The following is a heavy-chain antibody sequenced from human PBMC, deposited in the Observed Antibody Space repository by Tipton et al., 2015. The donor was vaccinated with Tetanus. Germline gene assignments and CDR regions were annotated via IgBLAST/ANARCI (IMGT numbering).Heavy chain of an antibody. J-gene: IGHJ1*01. CDR1: GFTFDTYG. Sequence: AVSGFTFDTYGMHWARQAPGKGLEWVAVISYEGRTKFYADSVKGRFTISRDDVKNTLFLQIDDLRHEDTAVYYCAKGGMDYVDFQHWGQGTLVTVSS. D-gene: IGHD4-17*01. CDR3: AKGGMDYVDFQH. V-gene: IGHV3-30*18. CDR2: ISYEGRTK.